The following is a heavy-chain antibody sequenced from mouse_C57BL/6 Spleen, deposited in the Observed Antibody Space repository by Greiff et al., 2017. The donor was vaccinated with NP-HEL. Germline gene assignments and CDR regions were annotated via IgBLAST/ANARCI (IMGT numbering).Heavy chain of an antibody. CDR2: IDPSDSYT. CDR1: GYTFTSYW. V-gene: IGHV1-50*01. Sequence: QVQLQQPGAELVKPGASVKLSCKASGYTFTSYWMQWVKQRPGQGLEWIGEIDPSDSYTNYNQKFNGKATLTVDTSSSTAYMQLSSLTSEDSAVYYCARRDYGTDYWGQGTTLTVSS. J-gene: IGHJ2*01. CDR3: ARRDYGTDY. D-gene: IGHD1-1*01.